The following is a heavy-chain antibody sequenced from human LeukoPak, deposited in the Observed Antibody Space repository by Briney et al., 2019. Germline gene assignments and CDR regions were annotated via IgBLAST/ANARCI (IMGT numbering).Heavy chain of an antibody. V-gene: IGHV5-51*01. D-gene: IGHD5-24*01. Sequence: GESLKISCKGSGYIFNTYWIGWVRQMPGKGLEWMGIIYPGDPDARYSPSFEGQVTFSVDKSISTAYLQWSSLKASDTAIYYCARGEDGYNGDAFHIWGQGTMVTVSS. J-gene: IGHJ3*02. CDR2: IYPGDPDA. CDR3: ARGEDGYNGDAFHI. CDR1: GYIFNTYW.